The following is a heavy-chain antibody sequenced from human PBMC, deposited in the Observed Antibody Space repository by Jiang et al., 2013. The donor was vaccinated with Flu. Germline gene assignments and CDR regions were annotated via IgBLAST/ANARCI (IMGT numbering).Heavy chain of an antibody. V-gene: IGHV6-1*01. CDR3: ARADDYFGSGSPTNWFDP. D-gene: IGHD3-10*01. CDR1: SVSSNSAA. CDR2: TYYRPKWYN. Sequence: SVSSNSAAWNWIRQSPSRGLEWLGRTYYRPKWYNDFAVSVQSRITINPDTSKNQFSLQLNSVTPEDTAVYYCARADDYFGSGSPTNWFDPWGQGTLVTVSS. J-gene: IGHJ5*02.